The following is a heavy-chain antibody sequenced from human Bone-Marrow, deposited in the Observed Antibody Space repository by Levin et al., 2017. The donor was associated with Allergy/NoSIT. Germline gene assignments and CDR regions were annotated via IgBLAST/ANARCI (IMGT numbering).Heavy chain of an antibody. V-gene: IGHV1-18*01. D-gene: IGHD5-12*01. CDR2: ISGYNGNT. J-gene: IGHJ4*02. Sequence: GESLKISCKASGYTFSSYDISWVRQAPGQGLEWVGWISGYNGNTNYAQKVQGRVTMTTDTSTSTAYMDLRSLGSDDTAVYYCARGGAHSGYDYWGQGTLVTVSS. CDR3: ARGGAHSGYDY. CDR1: GYTFSSYD.